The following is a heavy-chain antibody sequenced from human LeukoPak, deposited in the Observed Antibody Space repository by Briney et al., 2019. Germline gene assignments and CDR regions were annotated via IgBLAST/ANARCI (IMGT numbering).Heavy chain of an antibody. J-gene: IGHJ4*02. CDR2: IYTGGST. D-gene: IGHD5-12*01. Sequence: GGSLILSCAVSGFTVSSNYMSWVRQAPGKGLEWVSVIYTGGSTYYADSVKGGFTISRDNSKNTLYLQMNSLRAEDTAVYYCARGYSGYDPFDYWGQGTLVTVSS. CDR1: GFTVSSNY. CDR3: ARGYSGYDPFDY. V-gene: IGHV3-66*01.